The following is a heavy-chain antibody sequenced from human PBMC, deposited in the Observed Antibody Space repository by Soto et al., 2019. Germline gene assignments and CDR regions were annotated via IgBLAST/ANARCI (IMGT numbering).Heavy chain of an antibody. J-gene: IGHJ4*02. Sequence: EVQLVESGGDLVQRGGSLSLSCAASGFPFSSYWMHWVRHTAGKGLDWVARISGDGVTTYYADSVTGRFTVSRDNAKNALSLQISGLRAEDTAVYYCAREYYGLLTGYYTDYWGQGTLVSVSS. V-gene: IGHV3-74*01. CDR3: AREYYGLLTGYYTDY. D-gene: IGHD3-9*01. CDR1: GFPFSSYW. CDR2: ISGDGVTT.